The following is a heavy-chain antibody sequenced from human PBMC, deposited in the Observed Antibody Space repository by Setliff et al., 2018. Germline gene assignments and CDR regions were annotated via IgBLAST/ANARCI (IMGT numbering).Heavy chain of an antibody. CDR1: GESIDSVATGNHY. D-gene: IGHD2-15*01. CDR3: ARAPGRQDYHYMEL. J-gene: IGHJ6*03. Sequence: SETLSLTCIVSGESIDSVATGNHYWNWIRQPVGKGLEWIGYVSHSGSTDYNPSLRSRVTVSVDTSRIHFSLKLRSVTAADTAVYYCARAPGRQDYHYMELWGKGTTVTVSS. V-gene: IGHV4-61*10. CDR2: VSHSGST.